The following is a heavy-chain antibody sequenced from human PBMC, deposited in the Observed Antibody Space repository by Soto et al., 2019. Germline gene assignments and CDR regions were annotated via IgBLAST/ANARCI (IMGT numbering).Heavy chain of an antibody. CDR2: ISGNSAYI. D-gene: IGHD6-13*01. J-gene: IGHJ5*02. V-gene: IGHV3-21*01. CDR3: TRDASRDSSARGWFDP. CDR1: GFTFRSFT. Sequence: GSLRLSCAASGFTFRSFTMNWVRQAPGKGLEWVSTISGNSAYIYYTDALRGRFTISRDNAKNSLHLQMNSLRAEDTAVYYCTRDASRDSSARGWFDPWGPGTLVTVSS.